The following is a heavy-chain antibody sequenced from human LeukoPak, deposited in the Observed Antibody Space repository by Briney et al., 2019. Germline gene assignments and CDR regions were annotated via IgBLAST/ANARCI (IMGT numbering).Heavy chain of an antibody. CDR1: GYTFTSYD. J-gene: IGHJ6*02. CDR3: ARDRAPYGDYDGIYYYYGMDV. V-gene: IGHV1-8*01. CDR2: MNPISGNT. D-gene: IGHD4-17*01. Sequence: ASVKVSCKASGYTFTSYDINWVRQATGQGLEWMGWMNPISGNTGYAQKFQGRVTMTRNTSISTAYMELSSLRSEDTAVYYCARDRAPYGDYDGIYYYYGMDVWGQGTTVTVSS.